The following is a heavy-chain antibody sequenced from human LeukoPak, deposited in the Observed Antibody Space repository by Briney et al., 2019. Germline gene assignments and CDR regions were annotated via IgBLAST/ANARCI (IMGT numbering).Heavy chain of an antibody. Sequence: KPGGSLRLSCAASGFTFSSYSKNWVRQAPGKGLEWVSSISSSSSYIYYADSVKGRFTISRDNAKNSLYLQMNSLRAEDTAVYYCARDFYYGSGSYYNNYWGQGTLVTVSS. D-gene: IGHD3-10*01. V-gene: IGHV3-21*01. CDR3: ARDFYYGSGSYYNNY. J-gene: IGHJ4*02. CDR1: GFTFSSYS. CDR2: ISSSSSYI.